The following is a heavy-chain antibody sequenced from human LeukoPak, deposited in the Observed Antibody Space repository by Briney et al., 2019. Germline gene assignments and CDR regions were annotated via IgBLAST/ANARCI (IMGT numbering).Heavy chain of an antibody. D-gene: IGHD5-24*01. Sequence: GGSLRLSCVASVFPFSSYWMTWVRQAPGKGLEWVANIKQDGSKKSYVDSVKGRFTISRDNAKNSLYLQMNSLRAEDTSIYYCTRVGYIDEGIDYWGQGTLVTVSS. CDR3: TRVGYIDEGIDY. V-gene: IGHV3-7*04. J-gene: IGHJ4*02. CDR1: VFPFSSYW. CDR2: IKQDGSKK.